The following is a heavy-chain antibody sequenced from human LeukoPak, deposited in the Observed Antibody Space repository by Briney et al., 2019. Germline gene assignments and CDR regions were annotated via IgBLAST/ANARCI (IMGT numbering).Heavy chain of an antibody. V-gene: IGHV4-4*07. CDR3: ARDIAPTVTTIYYYYYMDV. CDR2: IYTSGST. J-gene: IGHJ6*03. CDR1: GGSFSGYY. D-gene: IGHD4-17*01. Sequence: PSETLSLTCAVYGGSFSGYYWSWIRQPAGKGLEWIGRIYTSGSTNYNPSLKSRVTMSVDTSKNQFSLKLSSVTAADTAVYYCARDIAPTVTTIYYYYYMDVWGKGTTVTISS.